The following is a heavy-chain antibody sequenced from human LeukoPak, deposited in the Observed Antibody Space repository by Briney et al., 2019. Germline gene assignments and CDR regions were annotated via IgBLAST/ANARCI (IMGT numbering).Heavy chain of an antibody. CDR1: GYTFTSYD. J-gene: IGHJ4*02. CDR3: ARDFDHDPAGYFDY. D-gene: IGHD3-9*01. Sequence: ASVKVSCKASGYTFTSYDINWVRQATGQGLEWMGWINPNSGGTNYAQKFQGRVTMTRDTSISTAYMELSRLRSEDTAVYYCARDFDHDPAGYFDYWGQGTLVTVSS. CDR2: INPNSGGT. V-gene: IGHV1-2*02.